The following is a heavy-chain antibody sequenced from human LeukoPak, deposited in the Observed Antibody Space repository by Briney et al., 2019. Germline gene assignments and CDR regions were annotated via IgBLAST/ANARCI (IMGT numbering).Heavy chain of an antibody. V-gene: IGHV3-43D*03. J-gene: IGHJ5*02. D-gene: IGHD3-10*01. Sequence: PGGSLRLSCAASGFTFDDYAMHWVRQAPGKGLEWVSLISWDGGSTYYADSVKGRFTISRDNSKNSLYLQMNSLRAEDTALYYCAKGRGSGSYYPWSDPWGQGTLVTVSS. CDR3: AKGRGSGSYYPWSDP. CDR1: GFTFDDYA. CDR2: ISWDGGST.